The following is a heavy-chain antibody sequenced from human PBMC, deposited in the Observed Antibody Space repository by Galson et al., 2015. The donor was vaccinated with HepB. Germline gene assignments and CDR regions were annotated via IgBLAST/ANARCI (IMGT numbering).Heavy chain of an antibody. V-gene: IGHV1-3*01. Sequence: SVKVSCKASGYTFTSYAMHWVRQAPGQRLEWMGWINAGNGNTKYSQKFQGRVTITRDTSASTAYMELSSLRSEDTAVYYCARAPGYCSGGSCYPPYYYYGMDVWGQGTTVTVSS. CDR3: ARAPGYCSGGSCYPPYYYYGMDV. D-gene: IGHD2-15*01. CDR1: GYTFTSYA. J-gene: IGHJ6*02. CDR2: INAGNGNT.